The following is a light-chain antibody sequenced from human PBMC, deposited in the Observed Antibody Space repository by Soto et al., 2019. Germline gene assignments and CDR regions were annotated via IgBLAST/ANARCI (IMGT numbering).Light chain of an antibody. V-gene: IGKV3-11*01. Sequence: IVLTQSPGTLSLSPGERATLSCRASQSVTNYLAWYQQKPGQAPRLLIYDASNSATGIPARFSGSGSGTDFTLTISSLQPEDFSLYYCQQRSNWPLSTFGQGTRLDIK. CDR3: QQRSNWPLST. J-gene: IGKJ5*01. CDR1: QSVTNY. CDR2: DAS.